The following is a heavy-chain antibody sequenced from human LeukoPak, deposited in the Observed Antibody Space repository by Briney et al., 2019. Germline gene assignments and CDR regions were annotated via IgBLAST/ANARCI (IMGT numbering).Heavy chain of an antibody. D-gene: IGHD4/OR15-4a*01. CDR3: AKSGLSRFDY. Sequence: GGSLRLSCAASGFTFSSYAMSWVRQAPGKGLEWISAISGSGGSTDYVDFVKGRFTISRDNSKNTLYMQMNSLRADDTAVYYCAKSGLSRFDYWGQGTLVTVSS. V-gene: IGHV3-23*01. CDR2: ISGSGGST. CDR1: GFTFSSYA. J-gene: IGHJ4*02.